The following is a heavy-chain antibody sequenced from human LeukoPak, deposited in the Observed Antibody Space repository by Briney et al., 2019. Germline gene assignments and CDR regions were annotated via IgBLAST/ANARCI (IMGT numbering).Heavy chain of an antibody. CDR2: INPNSGGT. V-gene: IGHV1-2*02. CDR1: RYTFTGYY. CDR3: ARSGDYGFNYFDP. Sequence: ASVKVSCKASRYTFTGYYIHWLRQAPGQGLEWMGWINPNSGGTNYAQKFQGRVTMTWGTSISTAYMELSRLRSDDTAVYYCARSGDYGFNYFDPWGQGTLVTVSS. D-gene: IGHD4-17*01. J-gene: IGHJ5*02.